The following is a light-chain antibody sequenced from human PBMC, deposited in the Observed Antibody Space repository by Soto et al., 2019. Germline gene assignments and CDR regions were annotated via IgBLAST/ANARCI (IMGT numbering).Light chain of an antibody. J-gene: IGKJ1*01. CDR3: QQYTNWPPWT. Sequence: EIVMTQSPATLSVSPGERATLSCRASQSVSSNLAWYQQKPGQAPRLLIYGASTRATGIPARFSGSGSGTEFTRTIRSLQSEDFAVYYCQQYTNWPPWTFGQGTKVEIK. CDR1: QSVSSN. V-gene: IGKV3-15*01. CDR2: GAS.